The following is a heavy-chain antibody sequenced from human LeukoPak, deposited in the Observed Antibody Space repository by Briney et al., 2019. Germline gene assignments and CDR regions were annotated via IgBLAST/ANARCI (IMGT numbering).Heavy chain of an antibody. CDR1: GFTFSSYA. J-gene: IGHJ4*02. D-gene: IGHD6-13*01. CDR2: ISGSGGST. V-gene: IGHV3-23*01. Sequence: PGGSLRLSCAASGFTFSSYAMSWVRQAPGKGLEWVSAISGSGGSTYYADSVKGRFTISRDNSRNTLYQQMNSLRAEDTAVYYCAKDRSGIAAASYFDYWGQGTLVTVSS. CDR3: AKDRSGIAAASYFDY.